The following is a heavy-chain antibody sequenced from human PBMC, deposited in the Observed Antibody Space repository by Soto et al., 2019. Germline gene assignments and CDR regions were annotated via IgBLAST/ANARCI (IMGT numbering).Heavy chain of an antibody. D-gene: IGHD3-22*01. CDR2: ISYDGSNK. V-gene: IGHV3-30-3*01. J-gene: IGHJ6*02. CDR3: ARVQNAVGGYYFHGMDV. Sequence: PGESLKISCAASGFTFSSYAMHWVRQAPGKGLEWVAVISYDGSNKYYADSVKGRFTISRDNSKNTLYLQMNSLRAEDTAVYYCARVQNAVGGYYFHGMDVWGQGTTVTVSS. CDR1: GFTFSSYA.